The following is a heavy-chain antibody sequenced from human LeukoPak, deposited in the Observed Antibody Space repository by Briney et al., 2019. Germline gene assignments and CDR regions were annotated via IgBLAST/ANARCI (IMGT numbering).Heavy chain of an antibody. V-gene: IGHV3-23*01. J-gene: IGHJ6*02. CDR2: ISGSGTTR. D-gene: IGHD6-6*01. CDR1: EVTFITYD. CDR3: AKGGSWQIAARLGMDV. Sequence: GGSLRLSCAASEVTFITYDMQWVRPAPGKGLEWVSSISGSGTTRYYADSVKGRFTISRDNSKKTLYLQMNSLRAEDTAVYYCAKGGSWQIAARLGMDVWGHGTTVTVSS.